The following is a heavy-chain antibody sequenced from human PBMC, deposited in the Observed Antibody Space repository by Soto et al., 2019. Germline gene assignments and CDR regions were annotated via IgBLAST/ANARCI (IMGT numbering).Heavy chain of an antibody. V-gene: IGHV3-23*01. D-gene: IGHD5-12*01. CDR1: GFTFSNYG. Sequence: EVQLLESGGGLVQPGGSLRLSCAASGFTFSNYGMTWVRQAPGKGLEWVSAISGSGSSSFSADSVKGRFTISRDNPKNTLYLQMNSLRAEDTAVYYCARAGAGIRVPTINYWGQGTLVTVSS. J-gene: IGHJ4*02. CDR2: ISGSGSSS. CDR3: ARAGAGIRVPTINY.